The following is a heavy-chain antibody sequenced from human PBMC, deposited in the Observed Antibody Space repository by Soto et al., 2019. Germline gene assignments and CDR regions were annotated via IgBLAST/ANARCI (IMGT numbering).Heavy chain of an antibody. CDR3: ARSPDGYCSGGSCPPTRTHGAFDI. CDR2: IIPIFGTA. D-gene: IGHD2-15*01. V-gene: IGHV1-69*01. CDR1: GGTFSSYA. J-gene: IGHJ3*02. Sequence: QVQLVQSGAEVKKPGSSVKVSCKASGGTFSSYAISWVRQAPGQGLEWMGGIIPIFGTANYAQKFQGRVTITADESTSTAYMELSSLRSEDTAVYYCARSPDGYCSGGSCPPTRTHGAFDIWGQGTMVTVSS.